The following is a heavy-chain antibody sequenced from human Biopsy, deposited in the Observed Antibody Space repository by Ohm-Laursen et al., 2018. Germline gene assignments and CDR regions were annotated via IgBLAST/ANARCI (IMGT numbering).Heavy chain of an antibody. CDR2: IYDRGSTA. CDR3: ARGMRSSGWPYFDS. CDR1: GDSISSFY. J-gene: IGHJ4*02. V-gene: IGHV4-59*01. Sequence: PSETLSLTCTVSGDSISSFYWTWIRQPPGQGLEYIGYIYDRGSTANYNPSLESRVTMSVDMPKNQFSLKLSSVTAADTAIYYCARGMRSSGWPYFDSWGQGTLVTVSS. D-gene: IGHD6-19*01.